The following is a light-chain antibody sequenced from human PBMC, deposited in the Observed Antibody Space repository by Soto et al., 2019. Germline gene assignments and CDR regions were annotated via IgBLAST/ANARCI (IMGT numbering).Light chain of an antibody. CDR2: QDR. V-gene: IGLV3-1*01. J-gene: IGLJ3*02. Sequence: SYELTQPPSVSVSPGQTATITCSGDKLGDKYVCWYQQKPGQSPLLVIYQDRKRPSGIPERFSGSNSGNTATLTISGTQAMDEADYYCQAWDNSPHVVFGAGTKLTVL. CDR3: QAWDNSPHVV. CDR1: KLGDKY.